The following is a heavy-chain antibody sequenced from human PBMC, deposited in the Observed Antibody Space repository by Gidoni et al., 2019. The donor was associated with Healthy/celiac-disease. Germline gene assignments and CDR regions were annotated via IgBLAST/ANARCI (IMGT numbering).Heavy chain of an antibody. CDR2: IGYDGSNK. D-gene: IGHD3-3*01. Sequence: QVQLVESGGGVVLPGRSLRLSCAASGCTFSSSGMRWVRQAPGKGLEWVAVIGYDGSNKYYADSVKGRFTNSRDNSKNTLYLQMNSLRAENTAVYYCARGGSSYDFWSGGFDYGGQGTLVTVSS. CDR1: GCTFSSSG. J-gene: IGHJ4*02. V-gene: IGHV3-33*01. CDR3: ARGGSSYDFWSGGFDY.